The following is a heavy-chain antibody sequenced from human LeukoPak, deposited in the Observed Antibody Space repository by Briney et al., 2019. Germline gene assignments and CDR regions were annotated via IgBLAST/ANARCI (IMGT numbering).Heavy chain of an antibody. CDR2: MSSDGSST. CDR3: AGGSGWVFEA. D-gene: IGHD6-19*01. V-gene: IGHV3-74*01. J-gene: IGHJ5*02. CDR1: GFTFSTYW. Sequence: GGTLRLSCAASGFTFSTYWMHWVRHAPGKGLVWVSRMSSDGSSTNYADSVKGRFTISRDNAKNTLYLQMNSLRAEDTAVYYCAGGSGWVFEAWGQGTLVTVSS.